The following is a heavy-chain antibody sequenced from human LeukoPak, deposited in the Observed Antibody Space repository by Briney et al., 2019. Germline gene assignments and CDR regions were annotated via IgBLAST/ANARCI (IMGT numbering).Heavy chain of an antibody. CDR2: IYYSGTT. V-gene: IGHV4-59*01. D-gene: IGHD1-26*01. J-gene: IGHJ4*02. Sequence: SETLSLTCTVSGGSISSYYWSWIRQPPGKGLEWIGYIYYSGTTNYNPSLKSRVTISVDTSKNQFSLKLGSVTAADTAVYYCAREGGSYNSFDYWGQGTLVTVSS. CDR1: GGSISSYY. CDR3: AREGGSYNSFDY.